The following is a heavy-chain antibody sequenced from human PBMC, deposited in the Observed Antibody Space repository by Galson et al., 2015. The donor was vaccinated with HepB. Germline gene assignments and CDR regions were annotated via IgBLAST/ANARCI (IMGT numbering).Heavy chain of an antibody. CDR3: ARDYDFWSGSYYYYGMDV. J-gene: IGHJ6*02. CDR2: ISSSGSTI. D-gene: IGHD3-3*01. V-gene: IGHV3-11*01. CDR1: GFTFSDYY. Sequence: SLRLSCAASGFTFSDYYMSWIRQAPGKGLEWVSYISSSGSTIYYADSVKGRFTISRDNAKNSLYLQMNSLRAEDTAVYYCARDYDFWSGSYYYYGMDVWGQGTTVTVSS.